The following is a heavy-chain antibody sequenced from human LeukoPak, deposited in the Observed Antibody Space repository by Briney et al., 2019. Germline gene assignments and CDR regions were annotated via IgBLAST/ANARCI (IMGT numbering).Heavy chain of an antibody. CDR1: GGTFSSYA. CDR3: ANLALND. D-gene: IGHD2-15*01. CDR2: MNPNSGNT. Sequence: ASVKVSCKASGGTFSSYAISWVRQATGQGLEWMGWMNPNSGNTGYAQKFQGRVTMTRNTSISTAYMELSSLRSEDTAVYYCANLALNDWGQGTLVTVSS. V-gene: IGHV1-8*02. J-gene: IGHJ4*02.